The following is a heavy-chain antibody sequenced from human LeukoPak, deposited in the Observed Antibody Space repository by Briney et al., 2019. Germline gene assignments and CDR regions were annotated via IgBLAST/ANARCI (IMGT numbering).Heavy chain of an antibody. CDR3: ARDRHRRHYYDSSLHPPLDY. CDR1: GYTFTGYH. V-gene: IGHV1-18*04. J-gene: IGHJ4*02. D-gene: IGHD3-22*01. Sequence: GASVKVSCKGSGYTFTGYHMHWVRQAPGQGLEWVGWISGYNGNTNYAQKLQGRVTMTTDTSTSTAYMDLRSLRSDDTAVYYCARDRHRRHYYDSSLHPPLDYWGQGTLVTVSS. CDR2: ISGYNGNT.